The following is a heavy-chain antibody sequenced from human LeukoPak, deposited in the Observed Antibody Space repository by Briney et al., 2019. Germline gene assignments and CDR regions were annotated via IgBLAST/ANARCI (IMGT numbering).Heavy chain of an antibody. D-gene: IGHD3-22*01. Sequence: SETLSLTCTVSGGSISSSSYYWGWIRQPPGKGLECIGSIYYSGSTYYNPSLKSPVTISVGPSKNQFSLKLSYVTAAGTAVYYCGGGGYYDKSGFYFGYWGQGTLVTVSS. V-gene: IGHV4-39*07. CDR3: GGGGYYDKSGFYFGY. J-gene: IGHJ4*02. CDR2: IYYSGST. CDR1: GGSISSSSYY.